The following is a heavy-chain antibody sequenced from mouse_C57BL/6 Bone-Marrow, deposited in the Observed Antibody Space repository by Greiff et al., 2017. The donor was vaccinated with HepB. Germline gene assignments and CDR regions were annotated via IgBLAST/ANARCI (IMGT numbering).Heavy chain of an antibody. D-gene: IGHD6-1*01. V-gene: IGHV3-6*01. Sequence: EVKVEESGPGLVKPSQSLSLTCSVTGYSITSGYYWNWIRQFPGNKLEWMGYISYDGSNNYNPSLKNRISITRDTSKNQFFLKLNSVTTEDTATYYCAREEQPRAMDYWGQGTSVTVSS. CDR2: ISYDGSN. CDR3: AREEQPRAMDY. J-gene: IGHJ4*01. CDR1: GYSITSGYY.